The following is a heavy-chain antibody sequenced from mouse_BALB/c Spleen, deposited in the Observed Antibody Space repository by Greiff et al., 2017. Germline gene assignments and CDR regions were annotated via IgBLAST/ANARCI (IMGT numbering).Heavy chain of an antibody. CDR1: GFNIKDTY. CDR2: IDPANGNT. J-gene: IGHJ4*01. V-gene: IGHV14-3*02. CDR3: ARGGPDYAMDY. Sequence: VQLKQSGAELVKPGASVKLSCTASGFNIKDTYMHWVKQRPEQGLEWIGRIDPANGNTKYDPKFQGKATITADTSSNTAYLQLSSLTSEDTAVYYCARGGPDYAMDYWGQGTSVTVSS.